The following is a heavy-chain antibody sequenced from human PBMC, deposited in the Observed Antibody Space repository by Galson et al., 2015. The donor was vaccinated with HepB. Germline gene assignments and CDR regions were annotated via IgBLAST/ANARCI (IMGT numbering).Heavy chain of an antibody. Sequence: SLRLSCAASGFTFSSCAMHWVRQAPGKGLEWVAVISSGGRNEFYADPVRGRFTISRDNAKNTLYLQMNSLRPEDTAVYYCAKARGSGWYEVDYWGQGTLATVSS. J-gene: IGHJ4*02. CDR2: ISSGGRNE. CDR3: AKARGSGWYEVDY. D-gene: IGHD6-19*01. CDR1: GFTFSSCA. V-gene: IGHV3-30*18.